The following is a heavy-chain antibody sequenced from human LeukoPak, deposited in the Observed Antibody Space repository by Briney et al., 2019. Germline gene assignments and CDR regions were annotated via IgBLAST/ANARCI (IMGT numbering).Heavy chain of an antibody. V-gene: IGHV4-59*01. Sequence: SETLSLTCTVSGGSISSYYWSWIRQPPGKGLGWIGYIYYSGSTNYNPSLKSRVTISVDTSKNQFSLKLSSVTAADTAVYYCARRGWYKGVDYWGQGTLVTVSS. CDR2: IYYSGST. CDR1: GGSISSYY. D-gene: IGHD6-19*01. CDR3: ARRGWYKGVDY. J-gene: IGHJ4*02.